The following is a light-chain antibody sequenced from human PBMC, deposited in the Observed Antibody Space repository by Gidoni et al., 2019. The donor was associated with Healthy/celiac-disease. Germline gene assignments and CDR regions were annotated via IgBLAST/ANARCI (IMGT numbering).Light chain of an antibody. J-gene: IGKJ5*01. CDR1: QSISSY. V-gene: IGKV1-39*01. CDR3: QQSYTTPIT. CDR2: AAS. Sequence: DIQMTQSPSSLSASVGDRVNITCRASQSISSYLNWYQQKPGKAPKHLIYAASSLQSGGPSRFSGSGSGTDFTLTISSLQPEDFATYYCQQSYTTPITFGQGTRLEIK.